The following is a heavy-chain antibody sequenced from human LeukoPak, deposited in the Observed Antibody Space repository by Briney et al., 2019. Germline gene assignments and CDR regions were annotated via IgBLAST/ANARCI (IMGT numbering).Heavy chain of an antibody. V-gene: IGHV3-74*01. J-gene: IGHJ6*02. CDR1: GFTFSSYG. D-gene: IGHD5-18*01. CDR3: VREDTSIVKYGMDV. CDR2: INGDGTTT. Sequence: PGGSLRLSCAASGFTFSSYGMHWVRQAPGKGLVWVARINGDGTTTSHADPVKGRFTISRDNAKNTLYLQMNSLRAEDTAVYYCVREDTSIVKYGMDVWGQGTTVTVSS.